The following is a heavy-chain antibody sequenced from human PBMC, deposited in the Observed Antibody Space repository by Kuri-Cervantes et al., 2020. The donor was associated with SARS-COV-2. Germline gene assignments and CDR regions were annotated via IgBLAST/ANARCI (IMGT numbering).Heavy chain of an antibody. CDR1: GFTFSSYW. J-gene: IGHJ3*02. CDR3: ASQDIVVVPAANAFDI. D-gene: IGHD2-2*01. CDR2: ISSSGSTI. Sequence: GGSLRLSCAASGFTFSSYWMSWVRQAPGKGLEWVSYISSSGSTIYYADSVKGRFTISRDNAKNSLYLQMNSLRAEDTAVYYCASQDIVVVPAANAFDIWGQGTMVTVSS. V-gene: IGHV3-48*04.